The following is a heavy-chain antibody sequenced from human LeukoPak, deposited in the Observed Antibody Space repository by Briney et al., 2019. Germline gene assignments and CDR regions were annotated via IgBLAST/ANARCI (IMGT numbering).Heavy chain of an antibody. V-gene: IGHV3-23*01. CDR2: ISGSGGST. CDR1: GFTFSSYA. J-gene: IGHJ4*02. Sequence: PGGSLRLSCAASGFTFSSYAMSWVRQAPGKGLEWVSGISGSGGSTDYADSVKGRFTISRDNPKNTLYLQMNSLRAEDTAVYYCAREYYDILTGYYPLDYWGQGTLVTVSS. CDR3: AREYYDILTGYYPLDY. D-gene: IGHD3-9*01.